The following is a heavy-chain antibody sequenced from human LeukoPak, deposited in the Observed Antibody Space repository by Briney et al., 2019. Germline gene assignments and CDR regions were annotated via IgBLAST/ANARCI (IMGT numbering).Heavy chain of an antibody. D-gene: IGHD1-26*01. CDR1: AFTFSDYS. CDR2: ISGRSSTI. J-gene: IGHJ4*02. Sequence: GGSLRLSCAASAFTFSDYSMDWVRQAPGKGLEWVSYISGRSSTIYYADSVKGRFTISRDNAKNLMYLQMNSLRAEDTAVYYCARDRIKSGSYYFDYWGQGTLVTVSS. CDR3: ARDRIKSGSYYFDY. V-gene: IGHV3-48*01.